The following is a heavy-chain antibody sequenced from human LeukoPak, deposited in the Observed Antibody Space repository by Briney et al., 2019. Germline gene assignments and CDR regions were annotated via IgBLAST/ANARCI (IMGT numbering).Heavy chain of an antibody. J-gene: IGHJ6*02. CDR2: TYYRSKWYN. Sequence: SQTLSLTCAISGDSISTNIVAWNWIRQFPSRGLEWLGRTYYRSKWYNDYAVSVKSRLTINPDTSRNQFSLQLNSVTPEDTAVYYCARDQDGMDVWGQGTTVTVSS. CDR3: ARDQDGMDV. V-gene: IGHV6-1*01. CDR1: GDSISTNIVA.